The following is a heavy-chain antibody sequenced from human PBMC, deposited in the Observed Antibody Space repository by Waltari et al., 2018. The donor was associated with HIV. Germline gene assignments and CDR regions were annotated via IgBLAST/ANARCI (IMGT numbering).Heavy chain of an antibody. Sequence: QVQLVQSGAEVKKPGASVKVSCTASGNTFTIYGFTWVRQAPGQGLEWMGWISAHNGNTNYAQKFQGRVTMTTDTSTSTAYMELRSLRSDDTAVYYCARSPPQYDSSGYYCDYWGQGTLVTVSS. CDR3: ARSPPQYDSSGYYCDY. J-gene: IGHJ4*02. V-gene: IGHV1-18*01. CDR1: GNTFTIYG. D-gene: IGHD3-22*01. CDR2: ISAHNGNT.